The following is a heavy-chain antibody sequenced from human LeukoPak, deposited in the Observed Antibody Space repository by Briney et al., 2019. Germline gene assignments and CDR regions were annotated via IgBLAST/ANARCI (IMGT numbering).Heavy chain of an antibody. D-gene: IGHD1-26*01. CDR1: GFTFTNTW. J-gene: IGHJ1*01. Sequence: GRSLRLSCAASGFTFTNTWMSWVRQAPGKWLEWVAMIREEGGDICYVGSVKCRFTISRDNTKNSLYLQMNSLRAEDTAMYYCVRDRGSGSSQTHEFFEHWGQGTLVTVSS. CDR3: VRDRGSGSSQTHEFFEH. V-gene: IGHV3-7*01. CDR2: IREEGGDI.